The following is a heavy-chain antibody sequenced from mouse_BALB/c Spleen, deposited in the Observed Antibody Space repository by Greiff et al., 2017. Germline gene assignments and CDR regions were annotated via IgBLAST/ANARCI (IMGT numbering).Heavy chain of an antibody. D-gene: IGHD4-1*01. CDR2: ISSGGST. CDR1: GFTFSSYA. V-gene: IGHV5-6-5*01. J-gene: IGHJ2*01. Sequence: EGQVVESGGGLVQPGGSRKLSCAASGFTFSSYAMSWVRQTPEKRLEWVASISSGGSTYYPDSVKGRFTISRDNARNILYLQMSSLRSEDTAMYYCARGEAGTGYWGQGTTLTVSS. CDR3: ARGEAGTGY.